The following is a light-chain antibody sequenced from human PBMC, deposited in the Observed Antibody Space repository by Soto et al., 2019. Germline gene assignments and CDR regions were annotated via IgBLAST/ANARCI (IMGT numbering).Light chain of an antibody. Sequence: DIQMTQSPSTLSASVGDRVTITCRASQTIGNWLAWYQQKAGKAPKLLIYKASSLEGGVPSRFSGSGAGTEFTLTISSLQPDDFATYYCQQYNETFGKGTKVDIK. J-gene: IGKJ1*01. CDR1: QTIGNW. V-gene: IGKV1-5*03. CDR2: KAS. CDR3: QQYNET.